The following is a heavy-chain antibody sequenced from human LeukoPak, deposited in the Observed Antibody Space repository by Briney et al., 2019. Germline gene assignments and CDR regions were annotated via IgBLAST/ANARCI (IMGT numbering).Heavy chain of an antibody. CDR1: GYTFTGYY. Sequence: ASVKVSCKASGYTFTGYYMHWVRQAPGQGLEWMGWINPNSGGTNYEQKFQGRVTMTRDTSISTAYMELSRLRSDDTAVYYCARDLSGRGAFDIWGQGTMVTVSS. J-gene: IGHJ3*02. D-gene: IGHD3-10*01. V-gene: IGHV1-2*02. CDR3: ARDLSGRGAFDI. CDR2: INPNSGGT.